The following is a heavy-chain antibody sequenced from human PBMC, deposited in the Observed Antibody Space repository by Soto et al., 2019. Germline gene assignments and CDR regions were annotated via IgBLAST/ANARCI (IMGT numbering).Heavy chain of an antibody. CDR3: ARSGVTGIVIPSHWFDP. V-gene: IGHV4-31*03. J-gene: IGHJ5*02. CDR2: ISSSGST. D-gene: IGHD2-21*02. CDR1: GDSIGGVGY. Sequence: TSETLSLTCTVSGDSIGGVGYWSWIRQFPGRGLEWIGCISSSGSTYYNPALNNRISLSLDTSQNQFPLKLLSVTAADTAIYYCARSGVTGIVIPSHWFDPWGQGTQVTVSS.